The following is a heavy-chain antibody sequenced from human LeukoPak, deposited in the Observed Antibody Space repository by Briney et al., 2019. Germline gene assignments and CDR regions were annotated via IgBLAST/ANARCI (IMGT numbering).Heavy chain of an antibody. Sequence: ASVKVSCKASGYTFTTYDINWVRQATGQGLEWMGWMNPNSGNTGYTQKLQGRVTMTTDTSTSTAYMELRSLRSDDTAVYYCARDLSGYDFDDYWGQGTLVTVSS. CDR1: GYTFTTYD. CDR3: ARDLSGYDFDDY. V-gene: IGHV1-8*01. J-gene: IGHJ4*02. CDR2: MNPNSGNT. D-gene: IGHD5-12*01.